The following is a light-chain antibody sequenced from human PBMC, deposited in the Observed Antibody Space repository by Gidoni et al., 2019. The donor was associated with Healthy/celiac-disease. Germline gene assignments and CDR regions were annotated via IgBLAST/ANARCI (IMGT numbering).Light chain of an antibody. J-gene: IGKJ1*01. Sequence: DIQMTQSPSTLSASVGDRVTITCRASQSISSWLAWYQQKPGKAHKLLIYKASSLESGFPSRFSGSGSGTEFTLTISSLQPDDFATYYCQQYNSYSWTFGQWTKVEIK. CDR3: QQYNSYSWT. V-gene: IGKV1-5*03. CDR2: KAS. CDR1: QSISSW.